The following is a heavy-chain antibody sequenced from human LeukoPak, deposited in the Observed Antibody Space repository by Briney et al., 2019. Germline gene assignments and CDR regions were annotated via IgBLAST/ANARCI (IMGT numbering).Heavy chain of an antibody. CDR1: ALRFSSFA. CDR3: AKDPNGDYVGAFDS. D-gene: IGHD4-17*01. J-gene: IGHJ3*02. CDR2: IHGSGETT. Sequence: GGSLRLSCAASALRFSSFAMTWVRQVPGKGLEWVSGIHGSGETTYYAGSVKGRFTISRDNSREMLYLQMNSLRVEDTAVYYCAKDPNGDYVGAFDSWGQGTMVTVSS. V-gene: IGHV3-23*01.